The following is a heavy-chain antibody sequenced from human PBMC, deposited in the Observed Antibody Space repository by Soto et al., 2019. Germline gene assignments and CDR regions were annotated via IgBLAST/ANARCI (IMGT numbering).Heavy chain of an antibody. J-gene: IGHJ4*02. Sequence: QVQLVQSGAEVRQPASSVKVSCKTSGGTFSSYAISWVRLAAGQGLEWMGGIVPIVDTSTYAQKFQGRVTITADESTSTVYMELSSLRSDDTAVYYCVRVVAIPGYPDNWGQGTLVTVSS. D-gene: IGHD5-12*01. CDR3: VRVVAIPGYPDN. V-gene: IGHV1-69*12. CDR1: GGTFSSYA. CDR2: IVPIVDTS.